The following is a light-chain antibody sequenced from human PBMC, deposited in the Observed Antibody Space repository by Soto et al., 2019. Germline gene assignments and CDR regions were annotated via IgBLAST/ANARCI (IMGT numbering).Light chain of an antibody. J-gene: IGLJ1*01. CDR2: DVN. Sequence: QSALTQPPSVSGSPGQSVAISCTGTSSDVGSFNRVSWYPQSPGSVPKLMIYDVNNRPSGVPDRFSGSKSGNAASLTISGLQAEDESDYYCSSFTSSDTYVFGTGTKLTVL. CDR3: SSFTSSDTYV. V-gene: IGLV2-18*02. CDR1: SSDVGSFNR.